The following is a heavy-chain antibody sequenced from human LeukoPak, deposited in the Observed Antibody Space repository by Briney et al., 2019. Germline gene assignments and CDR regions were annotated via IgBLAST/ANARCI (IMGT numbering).Heavy chain of an antibody. CDR3: ARRGYSSSWDNWFDP. Sequence: ASVKVSCKASGYTFTSYDINWVRQATGQGLEWMGWMNPNSGNTGYAQKFQGRVTMTRSTSISTAYMELSSLRSEDTAVYYCARRGYSSSWDNWFDPWGQGTLVTVSS. V-gene: IGHV1-8*01. CDR2: MNPNSGNT. CDR1: GYTFTSYD. J-gene: IGHJ5*02. D-gene: IGHD6-13*01.